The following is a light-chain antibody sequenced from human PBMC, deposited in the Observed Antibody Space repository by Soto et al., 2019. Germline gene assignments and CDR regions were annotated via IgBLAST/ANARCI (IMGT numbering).Light chain of an antibody. V-gene: IGKV1-9*01. CDR1: QGISTS. CDR3: QQLNTYPRT. J-gene: IGKJ3*01. CDR2: AAS. Sequence: QLTQSPSSLSASVGDRVTITCRASQGISTSLAWYQQKPGKAPKLPIYAASTLQSGVPSRFSGSGSGTDFTLTISSPQPEDFATYYCQQLNTYPRTFGPGTKVDIK.